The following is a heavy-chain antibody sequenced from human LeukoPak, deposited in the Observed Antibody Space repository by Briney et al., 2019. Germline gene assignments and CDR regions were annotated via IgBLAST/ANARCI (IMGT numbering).Heavy chain of an antibody. CDR3: ARDPCGGDCYAFDI. Sequence: GGSLCLSRAASGFTFSSYGMHWVRQAPGKGLEWVAVIWYDGSNKYYADSVKGRFTISRDNSKNTLYLQMNSLRAEDTAVYYCARDPCGGDCYAFDIWGQRSMATVSS. J-gene: IGHJ3*02. CDR2: IWYDGSNK. D-gene: IGHD2-21*02. CDR1: GFTFSSYG. V-gene: IGHV3-33*01.